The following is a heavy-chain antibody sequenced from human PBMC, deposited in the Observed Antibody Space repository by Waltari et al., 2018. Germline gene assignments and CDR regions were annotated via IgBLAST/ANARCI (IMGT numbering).Heavy chain of an antibody. CDR1: GLTFSSSW. CDR3: ARDRAYSSFDY. CDR2: INPDESAK. V-gene: IGHV3-7*01. J-gene: IGHJ4*02. D-gene: IGHD5-18*01. Sequence: EMQLVESGGGLVQPGGSLRLSCADSGLTFSSSWMTWVRQAPGKGLERVASINPDESAKDYLDSVEGRFTISRDNAKNSLYLQMNSLRAEDTAIYYCARDRAYSSFDYWGQGTLVTVSS.